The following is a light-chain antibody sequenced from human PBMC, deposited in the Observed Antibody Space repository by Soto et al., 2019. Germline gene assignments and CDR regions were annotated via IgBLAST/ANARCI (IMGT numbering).Light chain of an antibody. CDR1: SADIGAFNY. CDR3: SSCATGSALV. Sequence: QSALTQPASVSGSPGQSITISCAGTSADIGAFNYVSWYQHHPGKAPKLLIYDVSDRPSGVSTRFSASKSANTASLTISGLQADDEADYYCSSCATGSALVFGGGTKVTVL. V-gene: IGLV2-14*03. J-gene: IGLJ2*01. CDR2: DVS.